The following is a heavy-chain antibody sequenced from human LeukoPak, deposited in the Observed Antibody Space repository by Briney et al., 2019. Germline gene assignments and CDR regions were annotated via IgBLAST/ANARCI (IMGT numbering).Heavy chain of an antibody. Sequence: GGSLRLSCVVSGFTVSSNYMSWVRKAPGKGLEWVSVICNCCSRYYADSVEGPFTLSKNNYENSVYLQMNSLRAEDTAVYYCARHDSGYERFDYWGQGTLVTVSS. CDR1: GFTVSSNY. CDR2: ICNCCSR. D-gene: IGHD3-22*01. V-gene: IGHV3-53*01. J-gene: IGHJ4*02. CDR3: ARHDSGYERFDY.